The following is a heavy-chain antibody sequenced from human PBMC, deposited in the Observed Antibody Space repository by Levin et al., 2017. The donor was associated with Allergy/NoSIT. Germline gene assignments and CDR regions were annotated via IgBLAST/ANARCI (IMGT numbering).Heavy chain of an antibody. CDR2: IYFSVST. V-gene: IGHV4-39*01. CDR3: GRREGSGWHGGFDY. Sequence: PSETLSLICSVSGGSITITSYYWGWIRQPPGKGLEWIGNIYFSVSTYYSPSLKSRVTISVDTSKNQFSLSLTSVTAADTAVYYCGRREGSGWHGGFDYWGQGTLVTVSS. D-gene: IGHD6-19*01. J-gene: IGHJ4*02. CDR1: GGSITITSYY.